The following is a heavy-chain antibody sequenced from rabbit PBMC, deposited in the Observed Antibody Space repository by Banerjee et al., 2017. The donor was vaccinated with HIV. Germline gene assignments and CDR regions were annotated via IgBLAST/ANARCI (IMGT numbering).Heavy chain of an antibody. D-gene: IGHD4-1*01. CDR1: GFSFSNKYV. J-gene: IGHJ4*01. V-gene: IGHV1S43*01. CDR2: INTSSGNT. CDR3: ARDLGYSSGWGGDL. Sequence: QEQLEESGGGLVKPEGSLTLTCKASGFSFSNKYVMCWVRQAPGKGLEWIACINTSSGNTVYASWVNGRFTISRSTSLNTVTLQMTSLTAADTATYFCARDLGYSSGWGGDLWGPGTLVTVS.